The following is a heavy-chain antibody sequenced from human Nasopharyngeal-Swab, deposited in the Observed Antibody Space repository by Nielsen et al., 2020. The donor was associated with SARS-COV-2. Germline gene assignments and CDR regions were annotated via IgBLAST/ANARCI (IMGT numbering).Heavy chain of an antibody. J-gene: IGHJ5*02. CDR1: GGSISSSSYY. V-gene: IGHV4-39*01. CDR2: IYYSGST. CDR3: AATSVLRFLEWLNNWFDP. D-gene: IGHD3-3*01. Sequence: SETLSLTCTVSGGSISSSSYYWGWIRQPPGKGLEWIGSIYYSGSTYYTPSLKSRVTISVATSKNQFSLKLSSVTAADTAVYYCAATSVLRFLEWLNNWFDPWGQGTLVTVSS.